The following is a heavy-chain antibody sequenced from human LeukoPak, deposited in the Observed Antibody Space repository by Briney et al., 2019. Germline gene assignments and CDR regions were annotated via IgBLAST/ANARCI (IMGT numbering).Heavy chain of an antibody. D-gene: IGHD3-10*01. Sequence: PSETLSLTCTVSGGSISSYYWSWIRQPPGKGLEWIGYIYYSGSTNYNSPLKSRVTISVDTSKNHFSLKLSSVTAADTAVYYCARGSLVRGINYYMDVWGKGTTVTVSS. CDR3: ARGSLVRGINYYMDV. CDR2: IYYSGST. V-gene: IGHV4-59*01. CDR1: GGSISSYY. J-gene: IGHJ6*03.